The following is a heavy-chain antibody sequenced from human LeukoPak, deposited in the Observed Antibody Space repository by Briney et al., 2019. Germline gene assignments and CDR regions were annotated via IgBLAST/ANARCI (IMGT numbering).Heavy chain of an antibody. D-gene: IGHD2-2*01. J-gene: IGHJ3*02. CDR3: AHIVVVPAGKDSFDI. CDR2: IIPIFGTA. Sequence: ASVKVSCKASGGTFSSYAISWVRQAPGQGLEWMGGIIPIFGTANYAQKFQGRVTITADESTSTAYMELSSLRSEDTAVYYCAHIVVVPAGKDSFDIWGQGKMVNVSS. V-gene: IGHV1-69*13. CDR1: GGTFSSYA.